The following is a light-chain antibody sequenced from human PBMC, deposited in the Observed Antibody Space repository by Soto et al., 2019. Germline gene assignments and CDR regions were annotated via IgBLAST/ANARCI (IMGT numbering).Light chain of an antibody. CDR3: QATYSAPWT. Sequence: QLTQSPSSLSASVGDSVTITCRASQTISTYLNWYQHVPGQAPRLLILGATTLRSGVPSRFSGSGSQPEFTLTINDLQPEDFATYYCQATYSAPWTFGQGTRVGVK. V-gene: IGKV1-39*01. J-gene: IGKJ1*01. CDR2: GAT. CDR1: QTISTY.